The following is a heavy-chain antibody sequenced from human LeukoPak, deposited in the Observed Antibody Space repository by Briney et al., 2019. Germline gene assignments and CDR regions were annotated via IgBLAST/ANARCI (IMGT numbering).Heavy chain of an antibody. CDR1: GGSISSYY. J-gene: IGHJ4*02. CDR2: IHYTGST. D-gene: IGHD1-20*01. Sequence: SETLSLTCTVSGGSISSYYWSWIRQSPGKGLECIGYIHYTGSTNYNPSLKSRVTISVYTSKNQFSLKLSSVTAADTAVYYCARAITGTLDYWGQGTLVTVSS. CDR3: ARAITGTLDY. V-gene: IGHV4-59*12.